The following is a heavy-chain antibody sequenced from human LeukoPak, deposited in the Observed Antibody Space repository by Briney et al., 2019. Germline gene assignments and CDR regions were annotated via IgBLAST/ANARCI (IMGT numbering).Heavy chain of an antibody. CDR2: INPNSGGT. D-gene: IGHD3-10*01. CDR3: ARADGSGSFYGMDV. CDR1: GYTFTGYY. J-gene: IGHJ6*02. Sequence: ASVTVSCKASGYTFTGYYMHWVRQAPGRGLEWMGWINPNSGGTNYAQKFQGWVTMTRDTSISTAYMELSRLRSDDTAVYYCARADGSGSFYGMDVWGQGTTVTVSS. V-gene: IGHV1-2*04.